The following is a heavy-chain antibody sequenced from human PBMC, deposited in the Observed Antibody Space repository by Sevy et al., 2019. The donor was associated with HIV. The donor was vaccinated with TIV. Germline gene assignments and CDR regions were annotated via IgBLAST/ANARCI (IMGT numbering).Heavy chain of an antibody. J-gene: IGHJ4*02. CDR3: ARGGIFSRGYYSDY. V-gene: IGHV1-2*02. Sequence: ASVKVSCKTSRYSFTAYYIHWVRQAPGQGLEWMGWINPNSGGSGGTNYAQKFQGRVTMTSDTSISTAYMELTRLRSDDTAVYYCARGGIFSRGYYSDYWGQGTLVTVS. D-gene: IGHD3-9*01. CDR1: RYSFTAYY. CDR2: INPNSGGSGGT.